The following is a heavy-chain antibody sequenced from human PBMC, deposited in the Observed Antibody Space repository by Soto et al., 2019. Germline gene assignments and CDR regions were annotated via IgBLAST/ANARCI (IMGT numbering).Heavy chain of an antibody. J-gene: IGHJ4*02. Sequence: ASVKVSCKASGGTFSSYAISWVRQAPGQGLEWMGGIIPIFGTANYAQKFQGRVTITADESTSTAYMELSSLRSEDTAVYYCARAGQQQLVFDYWRQGTLVTVSS. D-gene: IGHD6-13*01. CDR3: ARAGQQQLVFDY. CDR2: IIPIFGTA. V-gene: IGHV1-69*13. CDR1: GGTFSSYA.